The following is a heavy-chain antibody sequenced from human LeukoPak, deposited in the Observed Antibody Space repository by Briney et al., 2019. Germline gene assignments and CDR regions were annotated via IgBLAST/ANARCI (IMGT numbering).Heavy chain of an antibody. Sequence: GGSLRLSCAASGFTFTNYAVNWVRQAPGKGLEWVSSISSSSSYIYYADSVKGRFTISRDNAKNSLYLQMNSLRAEDTAVYYCARRDGYNLDYWGQGTLVTVSS. CDR1: GFTFTNYA. J-gene: IGHJ4*02. CDR2: ISSSSSYI. D-gene: IGHD5-24*01. CDR3: ARRDGYNLDY. V-gene: IGHV3-21*01.